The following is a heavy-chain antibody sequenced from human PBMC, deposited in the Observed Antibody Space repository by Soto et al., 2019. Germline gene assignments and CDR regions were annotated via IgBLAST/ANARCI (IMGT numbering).Heavy chain of an antibody. V-gene: IGHV3-23*01. CDR2: ISGSGGST. D-gene: IGHD2-2*01. Sequence: GVSLRLSCAASGFTFSSYAMSWVRQAPGKGLEWVSAISGSGGSTYYADSVKGRFTISRDNSKNTLYLQMNSLRAEDTAVYYWATRVLYIVVVPAAADFDYWGQGTLVTVSS. CDR3: ATRVLYIVVVPAAADFDY. CDR1: GFTFSSYA. J-gene: IGHJ4*02.